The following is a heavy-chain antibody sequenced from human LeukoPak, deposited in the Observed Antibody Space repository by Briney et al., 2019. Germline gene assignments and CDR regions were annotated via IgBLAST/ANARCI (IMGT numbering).Heavy chain of an antibody. V-gene: IGHV1-2*02. J-gene: IGHJ4*02. D-gene: IGHD6-6*01. CDR2: INPNSGGT. Sequence: GASVKVSCKASGYTFTGYYMHWVRQAPGQGLEWMGWINPNSGGTNYAQKFQGRVTMTRDTSISTAYMELSRLRSDDAAVYYCARVSSIAALTLEYWGQGTLVTVSS. CDR3: ARVSSIAALTLEY. CDR1: GYTFTGYY.